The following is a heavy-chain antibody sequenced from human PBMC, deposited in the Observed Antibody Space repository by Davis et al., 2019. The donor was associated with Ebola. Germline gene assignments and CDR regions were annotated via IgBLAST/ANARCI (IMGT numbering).Heavy chain of an antibody. D-gene: IGHD3-10*01. J-gene: IGHJ3*02. Sequence: PGGSLRLSCAASGFTFSSYAMHWVRQAPGKGLEWVAVISYDGSNKYYADSVKGRFTISRDNSKNTLYLQMNSLRAEDTAVYYCARGGERLDAFDIWGQGTMVTVSS. CDR2: ISYDGSNK. V-gene: IGHV3-30*04. CDR3: ARGGERLDAFDI. CDR1: GFTFSSYA.